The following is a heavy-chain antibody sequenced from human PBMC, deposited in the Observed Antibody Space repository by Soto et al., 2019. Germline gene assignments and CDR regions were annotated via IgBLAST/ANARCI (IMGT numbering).Heavy chain of an antibody. D-gene: IGHD6-13*01. CDR1: GGSISSSNW. CDR2: IYHSGST. V-gene: IGHV4-4*02. J-gene: IGHJ2*01. CDR3: ARDCEAAGPHTYWYFDL. Sequence: SETLSLTCAVSGGSISSSNWWSWVRQPPGKGLEWIGEIYHSGSTNYNPSLKSRVTISVDKSKNQFSLKLSSVTAADTAVYYRARDCEAAGPHTYWYFDLWGRGTLVTVS.